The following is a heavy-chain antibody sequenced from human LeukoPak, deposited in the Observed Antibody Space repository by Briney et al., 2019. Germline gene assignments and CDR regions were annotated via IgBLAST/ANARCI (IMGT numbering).Heavy chain of an antibody. CDR1: GDSISSRSYY. V-gene: IGHV4-39*01. J-gene: IGHJ4*02. Sequence: SETLSLTCTVSGDSISSRSYYWGWIRQPPGKGLEWIGIIYYDQTTYYNPSLKSRVIISVDMSKNQFSLRLSSVTAADTAVYYCARTYTSFDYWGQGTLVTVSS. CDR3: ARTYTSFDY. D-gene: IGHD1-14*01. CDR2: IYYDQTT.